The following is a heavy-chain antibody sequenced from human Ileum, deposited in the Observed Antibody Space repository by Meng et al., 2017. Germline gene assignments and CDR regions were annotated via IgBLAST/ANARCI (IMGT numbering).Heavy chain of an antibody. D-gene: IGHD1-26*01. CDR1: GGSISSTSYY. CDR2: IYYSGST. V-gene: IGHV4-39*07. CDR3: ARVVGAPRGWFDT. J-gene: IGHJ5*02. Sequence: GSLRLSCTVSGGSISSTSYYWGWMRQPPGKGLEWIGNIYYSGSTYYTPSLKSRVTISIDTSKNQFSLKLTSVTAADTAVYYCARVVGAPRGWFDTWGQGTLVTVSS.